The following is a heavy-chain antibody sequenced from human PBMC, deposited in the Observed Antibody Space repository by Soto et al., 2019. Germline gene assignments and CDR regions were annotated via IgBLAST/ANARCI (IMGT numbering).Heavy chain of an antibody. Sequence: SETLSLTCAVSGGSISSSNWWSWVRQPPGKGLEWIGEIYHSGSTNYNPSLKSRVTISVDTSKNQFSLKLSSVTAADTAVYYCAREIVSTGGGDWFDPWGQGTLVTVSS. CDR2: IYHSGST. D-gene: IGHD2-15*01. V-gene: IGHV4-4*02. J-gene: IGHJ5*02. CDR3: AREIVSTGGGDWFDP. CDR1: GGSISSSNW.